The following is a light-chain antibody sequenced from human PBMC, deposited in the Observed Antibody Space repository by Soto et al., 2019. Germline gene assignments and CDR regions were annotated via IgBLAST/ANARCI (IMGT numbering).Light chain of an antibody. CDR3: QQYNNWPPWT. CDR2: GAS. CDR1: QNIRNN. J-gene: IGKJ1*01. Sequence: EVVMTQSPASLSLSPGERATLSCRASQNIRNNLAWYQQKPGQSPRLLISGASTREAGIPGSFSGSGSGTEFTLIIRSLQSEDFATYYCQQYNNWPPWTFGPGTKVELK. V-gene: IGKV3-15*01.